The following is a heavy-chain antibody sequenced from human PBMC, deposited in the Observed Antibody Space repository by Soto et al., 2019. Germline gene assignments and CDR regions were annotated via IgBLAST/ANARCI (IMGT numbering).Heavy chain of an antibody. CDR1: GGSISSSSYY. CDR3: ARPGGEYSSSSNWFDP. J-gene: IGHJ5*02. D-gene: IGHD6-6*01. CDR2: IYYSGST. V-gene: IGHV4-39*01. Sequence: PSETLSLTCTVSGGSISSSSYYWGWIRQPPGKGLEWIGSIYYSGSTYYNPSLKSRVTISVDTSKNQFSLKLSSVTAADTAVYYCARPGGEYSSSSNWFDPWGQGTLVTVS.